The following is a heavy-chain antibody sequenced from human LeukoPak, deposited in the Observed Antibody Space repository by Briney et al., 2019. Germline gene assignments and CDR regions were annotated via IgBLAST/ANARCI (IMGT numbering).Heavy chain of an antibody. Sequence: GGSLRLSCAASGFTFSSYAMSWVRQAPGKGLEWVSAISGSGGSTYYVDSVKGRFTISRDNSKNTLYLQMNSLRAEDTAVYYCAKSAYYDFWSGYYTRFGYFDYWGQGTLVTVSS. CDR1: GFTFSSYA. D-gene: IGHD3-3*01. V-gene: IGHV3-23*01. CDR3: AKSAYYDFWSGYYTRFGYFDY. J-gene: IGHJ4*02. CDR2: ISGSGGST.